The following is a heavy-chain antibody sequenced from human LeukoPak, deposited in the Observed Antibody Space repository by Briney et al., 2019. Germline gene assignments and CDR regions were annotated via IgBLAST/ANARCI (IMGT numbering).Heavy chain of an antibody. V-gene: IGHV3-21*01. Sequence: KPGGSLRLSCAASGFTFSSYSMNWVRQAPGKGLEWVSSISSSSSYIYYADSVKGRFTISRDNAKNSLYLQMNSLRAEDTAVYYCARGLAVAGAIIDYWGQGTLVTVSS. CDR3: ARGLAVAGAIIDY. J-gene: IGHJ4*02. CDR1: GFTFSSYS. D-gene: IGHD6-19*01. CDR2: ISSSSSYI.